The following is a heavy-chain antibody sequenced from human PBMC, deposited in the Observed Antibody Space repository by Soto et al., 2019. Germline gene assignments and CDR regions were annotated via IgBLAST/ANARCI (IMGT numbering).Heavy chain of an antibody. V-gene: IGHV3-30*18. CDR1: GFTFSRFG. Sequence: GGSLRLSCAASGFTFSRFGMHWVRQAPGKGLEWVALISYDGGNQYYGDYARGRFTITRDNSKSTVFLQMNSLREEDTAVYYCAKDGCPDGICYVRDHWFDPWGQGAQVTVSS. CDR3: AKDGCPDGICYVRDHWFDP. D-gene: IGHD2-8*01. CDR2: ISYDGGNQ. J-gene: IGHJ5*02.